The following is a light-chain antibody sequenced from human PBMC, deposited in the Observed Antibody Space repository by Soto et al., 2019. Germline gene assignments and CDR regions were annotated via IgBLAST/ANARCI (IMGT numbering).Light chain of an antibody. Sequence: IVITQSPSTLSVSPGERATFSCRASQNIRTNLAWYQQKPGQVPRLLIYGASTRATGVPARFSGSGSGTEFILTISSLQSEDFAIYYCQQYNNWLLTFGGGTKVDI. CDR1: QNIRTN. V-gene: IGKV3-15*01. J-gene: IGKJ4*01. CDR2: GAS. CDR3: QQYNNWLLT.